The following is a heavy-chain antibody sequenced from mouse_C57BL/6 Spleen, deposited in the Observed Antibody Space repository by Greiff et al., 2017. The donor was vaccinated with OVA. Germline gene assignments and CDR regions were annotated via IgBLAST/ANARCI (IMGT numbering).Heavy chain of an antibody. J-gene: IGHJ4*01. D-gene: IGHD2-3*01. CDR2: ISDGGSYT. CDR1: GFTFSSYA. CDR3: ARDDGYYGV. Sequence: EVKVVESGGGLVKPGGSLKLSCAASGFTFSSYAMSWVRQTPEKRLEWVATISDGGSYTYYPDNVKGRFTISRDNAKNNLYLQMSHLKSEDTAMYYCARDDGYYGVWGQGTSVTVSS. V-gene: IGHV5-4*01.